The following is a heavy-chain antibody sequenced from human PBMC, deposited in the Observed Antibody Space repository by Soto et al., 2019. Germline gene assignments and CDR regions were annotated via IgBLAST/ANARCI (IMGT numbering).Heavy chain of an antibody. CDR1: GFTFSSYS. J-gene: IGHJ5*02. CDR2: ISSSSSTI. CDR3: AREGDSSSWYNWFDP. D-gene: IGHD3-22*01. Sequence: EVQLVESGGGLIQPGGSLRLSCAASGFTFSSYSVNWVRQAPGKGLKWVSYISSSSSTIFYADSVKGRFTISRDNAKNSLYLQMNSLRAEDTTVYYCAREGDSSSWYNWFDPWGQGTLVTVSS. V-gene: IGHV3-48*01.